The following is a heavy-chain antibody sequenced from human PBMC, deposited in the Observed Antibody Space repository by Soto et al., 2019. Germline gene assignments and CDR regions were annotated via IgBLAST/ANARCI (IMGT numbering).Heavy chain of an antibody. CDR1: GGSISSYF. CDR3: ARGLILDY. Sequence: SETLSLTCSVSGGSISSYFWNWIRQPPGKGLEWIGYIYYSGSTNYNPSLKSRVTISVDTSKNQFSLKLSSVTAADTAVFYCARGLILDYWGQGTLVTVSS. J-gene: IGHJ4*02. V-gene: IGHV4-59*12. CDR2: IYYSGST. D-gene: IGHD3-16*01.